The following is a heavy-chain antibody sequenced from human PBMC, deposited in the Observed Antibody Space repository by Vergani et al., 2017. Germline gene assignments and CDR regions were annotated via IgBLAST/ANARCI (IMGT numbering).Heavy chain of an antibody. Sequence: QVQLVQSGAEVKKPGASVTVSCKVSGGTFSSYAIRGVRQAPGQGLEWMGRIIPIFGTANYAQRFQGRVTITADESTSTAYMELSSLRSEDTAVYYCARVETIAAAGTLDYWGQGTLVTVSS. CDR1: GGTFSSYA. J-gene: IGHJ4*02. CDR2: IIPIFGTA. CDR3: ARVETIAAAGTLDY. D-gene: IGHD6-13*01. V-gene: IGHV1-69*13.